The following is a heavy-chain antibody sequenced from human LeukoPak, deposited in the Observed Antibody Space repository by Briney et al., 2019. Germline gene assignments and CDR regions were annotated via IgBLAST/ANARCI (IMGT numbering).Heavy chain of an antibody. Sequence: SVKVSCKASGGTFSSYAISWVRQAPGQGLEWMGRIIPILGIANYAQKFQGRVTITADKSTSTAYMELSSLRSEDTAVYYCARREMNSSGWYKVDYWGQGTLVTVSS. CDR2: IIPILGIA. J-gene: IGHJ4*02. CDR3: ARREMNSSGWYKVDY. D-gene: IGHD6-19*01. CDR1: GGTFSSYA. V-gene: IGHV1-69*04.